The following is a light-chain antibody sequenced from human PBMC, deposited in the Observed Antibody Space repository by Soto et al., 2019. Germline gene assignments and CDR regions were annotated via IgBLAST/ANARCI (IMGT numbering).Light chain of an antibody. Sequence: DIVLTQSPGTLSLSPGERATLSCRASQSVKSNYLAWYHQKPGQDPSLLIYGASRRATGIPDRFSGSGSGTDFILTISRLEPVGFAVYYCYQFGSSPQHTLVQGTKLEIK. J-gene: IGKJ2*01. CDR1: QSVKSNY. V-gene: IGKV3-20*01. CDR3: YQFGSSPQHT. CDR2: GAS.